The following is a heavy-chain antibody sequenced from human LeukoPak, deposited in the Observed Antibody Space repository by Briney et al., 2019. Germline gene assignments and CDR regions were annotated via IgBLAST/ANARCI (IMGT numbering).Heavy chain of an antibody. J-gene: IGHJ6*02. CDR3: ARGGDYYYGMDV. V-gene: IGHV4-30-4*01. Sequence: SQTLSLTCTVSGGSISSGDYYWSWIRQPPGKGLEWIGEINHSGSTNYNPSLKSRVTISVDTSKNQFSLKLSSVTAADTAVYYCARGGDYYYGMDVWGQGTTVTVSS. CDR2: INHSGST. D-gene: IGHD6-25*01. CDR1: GGSISSGDYY.